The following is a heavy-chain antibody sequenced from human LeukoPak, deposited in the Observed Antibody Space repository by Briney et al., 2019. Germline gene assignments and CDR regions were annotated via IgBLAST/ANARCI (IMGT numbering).Heavy chain of an antibody. D-gene: IGHD6-6*01. CDR2: IRYDGSNK. J-gene: IGHJ4*02. V-gene: IGHV3-30*02. CDR1: GFTFSSYG. CDR3: GKDIIAARPHFDY. Sequence: GGSLRLSCAASGFTFSSYGMQWVRQAPGKGLEWVAFIRYDGSNKYYADSVKGRFTISRDNSKNTLYLQMNSLRAEDTAVYYCGKDIIAARPHFDYWGQGTLVTVSS.